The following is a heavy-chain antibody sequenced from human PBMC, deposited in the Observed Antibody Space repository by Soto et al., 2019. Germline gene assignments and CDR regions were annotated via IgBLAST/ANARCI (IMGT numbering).Heavy chain of an antibody. CDR1: GYSFTSYW. V-gene: IGHV5-51*01. CDR3: ARLPPGYGGNSWFDL. Sequence: TGESLKISCRAYGYSFTSYWIGWVRQMPGKGLEWMGIIYPGDSDTRYSPSFQGQVTISVDKSISTAYLQWSSLKASDTAMYYCARLPPGYGGNSWFDLWGLGSLVTVSS. J-gene: IGHJ5*02. CDR2: IYPGDSDT. D-gene: IGHD2-21*02.